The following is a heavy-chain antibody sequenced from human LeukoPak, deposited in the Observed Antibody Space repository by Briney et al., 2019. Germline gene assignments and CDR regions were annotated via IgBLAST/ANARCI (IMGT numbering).Heavy chain of an antibody. D-gene: IGHD1-26*01. V-gene: IGHV4-4*02. Sequence: SETLSLTCAVSGGSIGSSNWWTWVRQPPGKGLEWIGEIFHSGSTNYNPSIESRVTISVDKSKNQFSLKLSSVTAADTAVYYCATKKVGTTKFDYWGQGTLVTVSS. CDR3: ATKKVGTTKFDY. CDR2: IFHSGST. J-gene: IGHJ4*02. CDR1: GGSIGSSNW.